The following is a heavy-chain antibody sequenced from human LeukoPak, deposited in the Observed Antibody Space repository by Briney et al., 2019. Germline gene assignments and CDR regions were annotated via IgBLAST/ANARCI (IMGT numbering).Heavy chain of an antibody. Sequence: ASVTVSCTASGYTFTIYYMHWVRQAPGQGLEWMGIINPSSGGATYAQKFQGRVTMTRDTSTSTVYLELSSLRSEDTAVYYCARGYSSSWRDLFDYWGQGTLVTVSS. CDR2: INPSSGGA. D-gene: IGHD6-13*01. J-gene: IGHJ4*02. CDR1: GYTFTIYY. V-gene: IGHV1-46*01. CDR3: ARGYSSSWRDLFDY.